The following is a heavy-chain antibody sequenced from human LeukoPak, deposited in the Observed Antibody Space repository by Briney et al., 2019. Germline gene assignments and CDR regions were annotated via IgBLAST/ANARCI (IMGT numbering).Heavy chain of an antibody. CDR1: GFTFSSYG. Sequence: SGGSLRLSCAASGFTFSSYGMHWVRQAPGKGLEWVAVIWYDGSNKYYADSVKGRFTISRDNSKNTLYLQMNSLRAEDTAVYYCARSDEDYGDYGCFDYWGQGTLVTVSS. J-gene: IGHJ4*02. CDR3: ARSDEDYGDYGCFDY. D-gene: IGHD4-17*01. CDR2: IWYDGSNK. V-gene: IGHV3-33*01.